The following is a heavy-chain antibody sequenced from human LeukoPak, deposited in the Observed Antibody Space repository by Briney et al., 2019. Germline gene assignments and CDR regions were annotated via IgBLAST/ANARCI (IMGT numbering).Heavy chain of an antibody. V-gene: IGHV3-30*02. CDR1: GFTFSSYG. Sequence: GGSLRLSCAASGFTFSSYGMHWVRQAPGKGLEWVAFIRYDGSNKYYADSVKGRFTISRDNSKNTLYLQMNSLRAEDTAVYYCGKDGSGRYSGYDLGYCGQGTLVTVSS. D-gene: IGHD5-12*01. J-gene: IGHJ4*02. CDR2: IRYDGSNK. CDR3: GKDGSGRYSGYDLGY.